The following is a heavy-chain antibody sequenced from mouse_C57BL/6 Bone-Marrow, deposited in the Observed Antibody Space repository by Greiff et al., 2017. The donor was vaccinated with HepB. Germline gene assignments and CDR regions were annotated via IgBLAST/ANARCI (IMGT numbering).Heavy chain of an antibody. CDR3: GEATAQATGAMDY. Sequence: VQLQQPGAELVRPGTSVKLSCKASGYTFTSYWMHWVKQRPGQGLEWIGGIDPSDSYTNYNQKFKGKATLTVDTSSSPAYMQLSSLTSEGSAVYFGGEATAQATGAMDYWGQGTSVPVSS. CDR2: IDPSDSYT. CDR1: GYTFTSYW. J-gene: IGHJ4*01. V-gene: IGHV1-59*01. D-gene: IGHD3-2*02.